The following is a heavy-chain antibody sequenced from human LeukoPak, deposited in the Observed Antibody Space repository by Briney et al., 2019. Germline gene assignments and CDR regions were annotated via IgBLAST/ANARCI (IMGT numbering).Heavy chain of an antibody. CDR1: GGSFSGYY. V-gene: IGHV4-34*01. D-gene: IGHD5-18*01. Sequence: SETLSLTCAVYGGSFSGYYWSWIRQPPGKGLEWIGEINHSGSTNYNPSLKSRVTISVDTSKNQFSLKLSPVTAADTAVYYCARGRDTAMVRRGYYYGMDVWGQGTTVTVSS. CDR3: ARGRDTAMVRRGYYYGMDV. CDR2: INHSGST. J-gene: IGHJ6*02.